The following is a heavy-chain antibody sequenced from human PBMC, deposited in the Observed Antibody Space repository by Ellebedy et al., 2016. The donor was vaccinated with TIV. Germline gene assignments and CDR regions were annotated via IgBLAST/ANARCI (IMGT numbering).Heavy chain of an antibody. CDR1: GYTFTSYY. J-gene: IGHJ3*02. CDR2: INPSGGST. CDR3: ASAGGYLDAFDI. V-gene: IGHV1-46*01. D-gene: IGHD5-12*01. Sequence: AASVKVSCKASGYTFTSYYIHWVRQALGQGLEWMGIINPSGGSTTYAQKFQGRVTMTRDTSTSTVYMELSSLRFEDTAVYYCASAGGYLDAFDIWGQGTMVTVSS.